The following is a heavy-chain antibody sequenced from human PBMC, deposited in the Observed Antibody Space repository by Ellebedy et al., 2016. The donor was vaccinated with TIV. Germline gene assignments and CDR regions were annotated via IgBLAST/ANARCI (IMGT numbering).Heavy chain of an antibody. Sequence: GESLKISCKGSGYSFTNYWISWVRQMPGKGLEWMGRVDPSDSYTNYSPSFEGHVTISAEKSISTAYLQWSSLKASDTAMYYCARHEITSGDAPAYYYYGMDVWGQGTTVTVSS. CDR2: VDPSDSYT. D-gene: IGHD3-16*01. CDR3: ARHEITSGDAPAYYYYGMDV. J-gene: IGHJ6*02. V-gene: IGHV5-10-1*01. CDR1: GYSFTNYW.